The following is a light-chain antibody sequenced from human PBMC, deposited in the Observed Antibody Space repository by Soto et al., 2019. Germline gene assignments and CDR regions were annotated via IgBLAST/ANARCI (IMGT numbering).Light chain of an antibody. Sequence: IVLTPSTGTLSVSAGKRDTLSCRASQSISNYLAWCQQKPGQAPRLLIYDASTRATGIPARFSGSGSGTEFTLTISTLLSVEFAVYYCQQYNNRHRRTFGQGTKLEIK. V-gene: IGKV3D-15*01. J-gene: IGKJ1*01. CDR1: QSISNY. CDR2: DAS. CDR3: QQYNNRHRRT.